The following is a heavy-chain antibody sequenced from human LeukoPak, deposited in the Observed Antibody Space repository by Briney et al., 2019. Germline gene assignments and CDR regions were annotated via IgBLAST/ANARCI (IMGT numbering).Heavy chain of an antibody. Sequence: PSETLSLTCTVSGGSVRTYYWSWIRQSPGKRLEWIGYIYSGSTNYNPSLKSRVTMSVDASKNQCSLKLRSVTAADTAVYFCAGAHSNSFYFDFWGQGTLVSVSS. CDR3: AGAHSNSFYFDF. D-gene: IGHD4-11*01. J-gene: IGHJ4*02. CDR2: IYSGST. V-gene: IGHV4-59*02. CDR1: GGSVRTYY.